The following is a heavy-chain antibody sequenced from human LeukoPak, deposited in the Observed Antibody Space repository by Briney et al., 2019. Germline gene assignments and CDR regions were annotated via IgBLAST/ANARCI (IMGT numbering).Heavy chain of an antibody. CDR2: IHHTGDT. J-gene: IGHJ4*02. D-gene: IGHD4-23*01. CDR1: GASITSYS. CDR3: ARWSDSYRAFDY. V-gene: IGHV4-59*12. Sequence: SAPLSLTCTVSGASITSYSWNWIRQPPGKGLEWIAYIHHTGDTKSNPSLRSRVIKSVDTSKNQFSLKVLSVTAADTAVYYCARWSDSYRAFDYWGRGILVTVSA.